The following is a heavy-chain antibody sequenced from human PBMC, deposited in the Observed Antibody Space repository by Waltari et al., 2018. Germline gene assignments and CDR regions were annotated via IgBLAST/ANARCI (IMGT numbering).Heavy chain of an antibody. V-gene: IGHV3-23*01. CDR2: ISGSGGST. CDR3: AKDFCSGGSCYYFDY. J-gene: IGHJ4*02. CDR1: GFTFSSYA. Sequence: EVQLLESGGGLVQPGGSLRLSCAASGFTFSSYAMSWVRQAPGKGLEWVSAISGSGGSTYYADSVKGRFTISSDNSKNTLYLQMNSLRAEDTAVYYCAKDFCSGGSCYYFDYWGQGTLVTVSS. D-gene: IGHD2-15*01.